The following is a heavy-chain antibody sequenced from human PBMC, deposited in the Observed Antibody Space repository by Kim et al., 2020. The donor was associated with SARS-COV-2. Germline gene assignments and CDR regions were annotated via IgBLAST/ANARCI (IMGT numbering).Heavy chain of an antibody. CDR1: GFTFSSYW. D-gene: IGHD3-9*01. Sequence: GGSLRLSCAASGFTFSSYWMSWVRQAPGKGLEWVANIKQNGSEKYYVDSVKGRFTISRDNAKNSLYLQMNSLRAEDTAVYYCARDLEYYDILTGYYYYFDYLGQGTLVTVSS. CDR3: ARDLEYYDILTGYYYYFDY. V-gene: IGHV3-7*03. CDR2: IKQNGSEK. J-gene: IGHJ4*02.